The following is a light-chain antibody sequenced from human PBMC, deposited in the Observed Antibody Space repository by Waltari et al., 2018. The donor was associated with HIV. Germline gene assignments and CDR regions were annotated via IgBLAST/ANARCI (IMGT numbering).Light chain of an antibody. V-gene: IGLV3-10*01. CDR2: EDT. CDR3: YSTDINGTPG. Sequence: SYELTQPPPVSVSPGQTARIPCPGDALPKKFAYWYQQTSGRAPVLVIYEDTKRPPETPERFSGSTSGTTATLTITGVQVEDEADYYCYSTDINGTPGFGGGTKLTVL. CDR1: ALPKKF. J-gene: IGLJ2*01.